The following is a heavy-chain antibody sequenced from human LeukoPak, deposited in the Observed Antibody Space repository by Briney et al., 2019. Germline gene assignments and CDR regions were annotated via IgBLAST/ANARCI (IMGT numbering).Heavy chain of an antibody. D-gene: IGHD6-19*01. J-gene: IGHJ4*02. CDR3: ARDPGYSSGWYSDY. Sequence: ASVKVSCKASGYTFITYGISWVRQAPGQGLEWMGWISTYNGNTNYAQKLQGRVTMTTDTSTSTAYMELRSLRSDDTAVYYCARDPGYSSGWYSDYWGQGTLVTVSS. CDR1: GYTFITYG. V-gene: IGHV1-18*01. CDR2: ISTYNGNT.